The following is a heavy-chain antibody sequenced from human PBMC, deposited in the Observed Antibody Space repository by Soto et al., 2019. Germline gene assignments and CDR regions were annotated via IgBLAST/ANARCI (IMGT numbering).Heavy chain of an antibody. V-gene: IGHV3-33*01. CDR2: IWHDGSNK. CDR3: AREAGYHGTIGQQLPDC. Sequence: QVQLVESGGGVVQPGGSLRLSCAASGFTFNNYGMHWVRQAPGKGLEWVAGIWHDGSNKYYLESVKGRFTISRDNSKNTLYLQMNSLRVEDTAVYHCAREAGYHGTIGQQLPDCWGLGIMVTVSS. D-gene: IGHD2-2*01. CDR1: GFTFNNYG. J-gene: IGHJ4*02.